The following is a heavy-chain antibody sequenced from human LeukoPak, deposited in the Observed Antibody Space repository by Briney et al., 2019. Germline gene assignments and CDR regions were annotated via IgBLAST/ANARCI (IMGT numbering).Heavy chain of an antibody. CDR1: GGSISSSRYY. J-gene: IGHJ4*02. D-gene: IGHD3-16*02. CDR2: IYYSGST. Sequence: SETLSLTCTVSGGSISSSRYYWGWIRQPPGKGLEWIGSIYYSGSTYYNPSLKSRVTISVDTSKNQFSLKLSSVTAADTAVYYCARGPYDYVWGSYRRHPNFDYWGQGTLVTVSS. V-gene: IGHV4-39*01. CDR3: ARGPYDYVWGSYRRHPNFDY.